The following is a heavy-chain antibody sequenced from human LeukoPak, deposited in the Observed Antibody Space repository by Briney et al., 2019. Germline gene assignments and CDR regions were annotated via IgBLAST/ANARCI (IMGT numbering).Heavy chain of an antibody. CDR1: GFTVSGDY. J-gene: IGHJ4*02. CDR2: IYRAGST. V-gene: IGHV3-66*01. D-gene: IGHD3-10*01. Sequence: GGSPRLSCAASGFTVSGDYMSWVRQAPGKGLEWVSIIYRAGSTHYADSVKGRFIISRDNSKNTLELQTNSLRADDTAVYYCARMGLWFGELLGRRDYWGQGTQVTVSS. CDR3: ARMGLWFGELLGRRDY.